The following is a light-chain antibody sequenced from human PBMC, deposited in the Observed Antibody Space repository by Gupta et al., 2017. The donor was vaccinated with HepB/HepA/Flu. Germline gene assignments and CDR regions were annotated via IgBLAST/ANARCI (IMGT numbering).Light chain of an antibody. J-gene: IGLJ2*01. Sequence: QSALTHPASMSGSPGQSITISCTGTSSDIGYYDYVSWYQQHPGKAPKVLIYDVTKRSAGVSDRFSGSKSGKTASLTISGLQAEDEADYFCSSYTNMRIRVFGGGTRVTVL. CDR1: SSDIGYYDY. CDR3: SSYTNMRIRV. CDR2: DVT. V-gene: IGLV2-14*03.